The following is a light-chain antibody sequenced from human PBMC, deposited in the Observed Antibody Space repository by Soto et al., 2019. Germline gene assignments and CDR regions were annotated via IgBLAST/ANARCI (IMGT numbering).Light chain of an antibody. Sequence: ALRMTQSPSSHSASTADSVTITCRASQGISSHLAWYHQKPGKAPKLLIYAAATFQSGVTLSFSGSGSRTDFPLTISCLQSEDFATYYCLQYYSYPLTFVGGTKVEIK. V-gene: IGKV1-8*01. CDR1: QGISSH. CDR2: AAA. CDR3: LQYYSYPLT. J-gene: IGKJ4*01.